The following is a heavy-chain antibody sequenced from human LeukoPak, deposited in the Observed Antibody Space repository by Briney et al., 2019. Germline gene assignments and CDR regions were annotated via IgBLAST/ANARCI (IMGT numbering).Heavy chain of an antibody. CDR1: GDSVTSGY. CDR3: AGCGHRYSRD. CDR2: IYDSGIT. V-gene: IGHV4-4*09. Sequence: PSETLSLTCTVSGDSVTSGYWSWIRQPPGKGLEWIGYIYDSGITDYNPSLKSRLTISVDTSNNQFSLNLSSVTAADTAVYYCAGCGHRYSRDWGQGILVTVSS. D-gene: IGHD2-15*01. J-gene: IGHJ1*01.